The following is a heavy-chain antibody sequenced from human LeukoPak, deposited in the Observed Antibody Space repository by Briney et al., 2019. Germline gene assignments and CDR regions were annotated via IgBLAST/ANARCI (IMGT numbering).Heavy chain of an antibody. CDR3: GKDRSAVAATSCFDC. V-gene: IGHV3-23*01. CDR1: GFISSSYA. J-gene: IGHJ4*02. Sequence: GASLRLSCAASGFISSSYAMSWVRRAPGKGLEWVSGISDSGYSTYYADSVKGRFTVSRDNSKNTLYPQMNSLRAEDTAVYYCGKDRSAVAATSCFDCWGQGTLVTVSS. D-gene: IGHD2-15*01. CDR2: ISDSGYST.